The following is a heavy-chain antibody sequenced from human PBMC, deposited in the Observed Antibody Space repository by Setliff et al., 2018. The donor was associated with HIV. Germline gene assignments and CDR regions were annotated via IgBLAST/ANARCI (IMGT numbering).Heavy chain of an antibody. CDR2: IRNKKNGGTT. Sequence: SLRLSCAAAGFTFSNAWMTWVRQAPGKGLEWVARIRNKKNGGTTYYAAPVEGRFTISRDDSKNTLSRQMNSLKTEDTAIYYCTTDLGSGRFSWNNNWGQGTLVTVSS. CDR3: TTDLGSGRFSWNNN. D-gene: IGHD1-26*01. V-gene: IGHV3-15*01. CDR1: GFTFSNAW. J-gene: IGHJ4*02.